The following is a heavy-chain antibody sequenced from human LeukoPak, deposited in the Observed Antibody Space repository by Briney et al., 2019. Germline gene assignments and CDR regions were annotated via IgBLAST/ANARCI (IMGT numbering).Heavy chain of an antibody. Sequence: GGSLRLSCAASGFTFSNHWMNWVRQAPGEGLEWVASIKEDGSDKYYVDSVKGRFSISRDNTKNSLYLQMNSLRAEDTAVYYCGRERRLGITPVLCFDSGGKETLDIVSS. V-gene: IGHV3-7*01. D-gene: IGHD1-1*01. CDR3: GRERRLGITPVLCFDS. J-gene: IGHJ4*02. CDR1: GFTFSNHW. CDR2: IKEDGSDK.